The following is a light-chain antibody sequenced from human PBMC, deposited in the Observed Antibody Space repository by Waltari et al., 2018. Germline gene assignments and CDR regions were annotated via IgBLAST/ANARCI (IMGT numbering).Light chain of an antibody. Sequence: QSALTHPPSVSGSPGQSVTIPCTGTGDDLGGFEYVSWYQQDPGKAPKLLIYDVNKRPSGVPGRFSGSKSGNTASLTISRLQAEDESAYYCCSYAGTYSYVFGTGTEVTVL. CDR1: GDDLGGFEY. J-gene: IGLJ1*01. CDR2: DVN. V-gene: IGLV2-11*01. CDR3: CSYAGTYSYV.